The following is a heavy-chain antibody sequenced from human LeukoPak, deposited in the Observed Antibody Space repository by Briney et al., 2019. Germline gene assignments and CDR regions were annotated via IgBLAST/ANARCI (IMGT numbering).Heavy chain of an antibody. D-gene: IGHD3-3*01. V-gene: IGHV5-51*01. Sequence: GESLQISCKGSGYRFTNYWIGWVRQMPGKGLEWMGIIYPGDSDTRYSPSFQGQVTISADKSISTAYLQWSSLKASDTAMYYCARKAYDGFWSGSDDAFDIWGQGTMVTVSS. CDR1: GYRFTNYW. CDR2: IYPGDSDT. J-gene: IGHJ3*02. CDR3: ARKAYDGFWSGSDDAFDI.